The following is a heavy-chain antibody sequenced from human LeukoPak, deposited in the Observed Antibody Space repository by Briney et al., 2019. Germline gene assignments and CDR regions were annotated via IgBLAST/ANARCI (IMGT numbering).Heavy chain of an antibody. Sequence: SQTLSLTCAISGDSFSSNSAAWHWIRQSPSRGLEWLGRTYYRSKWYSDYTVSLRSRITINPDTSKNQFSLQLNSVTPEDTAVYYCARDRAAVGYYYGMDVWGQGTTVTVSS. CDR2: TYYRSKWYS. D-gene: IGHD6-19*01. V-gene: IGHV6-1*01. CDR3: ARDRAAVGYYYGMDV. J-gene: IGHJ6*02. CDR1: GDSFSSNSAA.